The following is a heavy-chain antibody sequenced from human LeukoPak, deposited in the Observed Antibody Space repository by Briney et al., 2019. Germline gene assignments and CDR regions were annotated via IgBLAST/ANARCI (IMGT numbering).Heavy chain of an antibody. Sequence: GGSLRLSCAASGFTFSNAWMSWVRQAPGKGLEWVGRIKSKTDGGTTDYAAPVTGRFTISRDDSKNTLYLQMNSLKTEDTAVYYCTTNYGDYVGGAFDIWGQGTMVTVSS. CDR1: GFTFSNAW. J-gene: IGHJ3*02. D-gene: IGHD4-17*01. V-gene: IGHV3-15*01. CDR2: IKSKTDGGTT. CDR3: TTNYGDYVGGAFDI.